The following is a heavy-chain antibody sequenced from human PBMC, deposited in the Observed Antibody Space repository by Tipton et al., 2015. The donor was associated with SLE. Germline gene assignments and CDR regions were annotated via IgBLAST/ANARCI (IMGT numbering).Heavy chain of an antibody. CDR3: ARDLGTEFDY. J-gene: IGHJ4*02. CDR1: GGSISSGSYY. V-gene: IGHV4-61*02. Sequence: TLSLTCTVSGGSISSGSYYWSWIRQPAGKGLEWIGRIYTSGSTNYNPSLKSRVTISVDTSKNQFSLKLSSVTAADTAVYYCARDLGTEFDYWGQGTLVTVSS. CDR2: IYTSGST. D-gene: IGHD6-13*01.